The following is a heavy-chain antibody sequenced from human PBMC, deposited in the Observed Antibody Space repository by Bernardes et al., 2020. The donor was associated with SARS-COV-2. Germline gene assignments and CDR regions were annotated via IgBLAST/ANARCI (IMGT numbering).Heavy chain of an antibody. CDR2: LYYTGST. V-gene: IGHV4-59*01. D-gene: IGHD1-26*01. CDR3: ASGEIVGATPDYYSGMDV. J-gene: IGHJ6*02. CDR1: GGSISAYY. Sequence: SETLSLTCTVSGGSISAYYWSWFRQPPGKGLEWIGYLYYTGSTNYNPSLQSRVTISVDTSKNQFSLKLSSVTAADTAVYYCASGEIVGATPDYYSGMDVWGHGTTVTVSS.